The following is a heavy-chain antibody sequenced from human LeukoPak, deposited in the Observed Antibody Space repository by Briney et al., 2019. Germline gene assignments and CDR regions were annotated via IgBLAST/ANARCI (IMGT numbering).Heavy chain of an antibody. D-gene: IGHD3-16*02. V-gene: IGHV1-2*02. CDR1: GYTFTGYY. CDR2: INPNSGGT. Sequence: ASVKVSCKASGYTFTGYYMHWVRQAPGQGLEWMGWINPNSGGTNYAQKFQGRVTMTRDTSISTAYMELSRLRSDDTAVYYCARGGLMITFGGVIVGPGYWGQGTLVTVSS. CDR3: ARGGLMITFGGVIVGPGY. J-gene: IGHJ4*02.